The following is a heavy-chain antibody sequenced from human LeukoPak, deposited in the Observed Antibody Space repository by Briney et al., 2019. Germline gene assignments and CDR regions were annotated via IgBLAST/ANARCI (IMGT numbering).Heavy chain of an antibody. J-gene: IGHJ4*02. Sequence: GASVKVSCKASGYTFTSYGISWVRQAPGQGLEWMGWISAYNGNTSYAQKLQGRVTMTTDTSTSTAYMELRSLRSDDTAVYYCARRLPYYYDSSGYYSAYWGQGTLVTVSS. V-gene: IGHV1-18*01. D-gene: IGHD3-22*01. CDR2: ISAYNGNT. CDR3: ARRLPYYYDSSGYYSAY. CDR1: GYTFTSYG.